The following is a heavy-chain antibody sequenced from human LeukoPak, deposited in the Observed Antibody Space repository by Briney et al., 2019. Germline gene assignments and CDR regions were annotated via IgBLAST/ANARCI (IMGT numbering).Heavy chain of an antibody. J-gene: IGHJ4*02. CDR3: ARDAPYSSGCYGRAGYYFDY. D-gene: IGHD6-19*01. CDR2: IIPIFGTE. V-gene: IGHV1-69*06. CDR1: GGTFSSYA. Sequence: VASVKLSCKASGGTFSSYAISWVRQAPGQGLEWVGGIIPIFGTENYAQKFQGRVTTTADKSTSTAYMELSSLRSEDTAVYYCARDAPYSSGCYGRAGYYFDYWGQGTLVTVSS.